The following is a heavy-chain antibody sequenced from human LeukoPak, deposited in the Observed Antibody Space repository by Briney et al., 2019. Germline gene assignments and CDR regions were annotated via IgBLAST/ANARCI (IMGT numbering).Heavy chain of an antibody. V-gene: IGHV3-23*01. CDR2: ISNSGGST. CDR1: GFTFSNYA. CDR3: AKAYNWNDFDY. Sequence: GGSLRLSCAASGFTFSNYAISWVRQAPGKGLEWVSAISNSGGSTYYADSVKGRFTISRDNSKNTLYLQMNSLRAEDTAVYYCAKAYNWNDFDYWGQGTLVTVSS. J-gene: IGHJ4*02. D-gene: IGHD1-20*01.